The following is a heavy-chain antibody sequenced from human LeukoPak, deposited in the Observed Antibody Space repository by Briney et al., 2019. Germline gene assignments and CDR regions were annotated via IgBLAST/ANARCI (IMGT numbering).Heavy chain of an antibody. V-gene: IGHV4-38-2*01. CDR2: MSHNRGT. Sequence: RSSETLPLTCAVSGYSISSGYYWGWLRQPPGKGLEWIGSMSHNRGTYYNPSLKSRVTISMDTSKNQFSLRLSSVTAADTAVYYCASYYASGVSAYNYYGMDVWGKGTTVTVSS. D-gene: IGHD3-10*01. J-gene: IGHJ6*04. CDR3: ASYYASGVSAYNYYGMDV. CDR1: GYSISSGYY.